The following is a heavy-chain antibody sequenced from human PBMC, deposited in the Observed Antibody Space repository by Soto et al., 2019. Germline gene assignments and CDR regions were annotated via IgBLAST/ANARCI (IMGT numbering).Heavy chain of an antibody. J-gene: IGHJ5*01. D-gene: IGHD3-9*01. CDR3: ARDRRALATFDGLAA. CDR2: INPNSGGT. CDR1: GYTFIGYY. V-gene: IGHV1-2*04. Sequence: ASVKVSCKASGYTFIGYYIHWVRQAPGQGLEWMGWINPNSGGTNYAQRFQGWVTMTRDRSISTAYMELSRLKSDDTAVYYCARDRRALATFDGLAAWGQGTSVTVSS.